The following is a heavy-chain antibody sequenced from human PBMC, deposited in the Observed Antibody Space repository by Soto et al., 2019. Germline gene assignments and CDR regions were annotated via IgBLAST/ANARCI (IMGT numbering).Heavy chain of an antibody. V-gene: IGHV4-34*01. Sequence: SETLSLTCAVYGGSFSGYYWSWIRQPPGKGLEWIGEINHSGSTNYNPSLKSRVTISVDTSKNQFSLKLSSVTAADTAVYYCARGRQWLVRGGVDYWGQGTQVIVSS. J-gene: IGHJ4*02. D-gene: IGHD6-19*01. CDR2: INHSGST. CDR1: GGSFSGYY. CDR3: ARGRQWLVRGGVDY.